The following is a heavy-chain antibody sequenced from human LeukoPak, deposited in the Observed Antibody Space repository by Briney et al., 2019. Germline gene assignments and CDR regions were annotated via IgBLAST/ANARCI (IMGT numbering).Heavy chain of an antibody. CDR2: IYTSGRT. D-gene: IGHD1-20*01. Sequence: PSETLSLTCTVSGVSVSSGTYYWNWIRQPAEKGLEWIGRIYTSGRTNYNPSLKSRVTISVDTSKNQFSLKLTSVTAADTAVYYCASQTLTDDAFDIWGQGTMVTVSS. CDR3: ASQTLTDDAFDI. J-gene: IGHJ3*02. V-gene: IGHV4-61*02. CDR1: GVSVSSGTYY.